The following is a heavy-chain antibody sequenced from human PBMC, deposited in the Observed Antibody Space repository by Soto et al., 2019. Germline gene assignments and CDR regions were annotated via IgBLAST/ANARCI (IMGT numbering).Heavy chain of an antibody. CDR2: INDGNGNT. Sequence: ASVKVSCKASGYTFTSFAMHWVRQAPGQRLEWMGWINDGNGNTKYSQKFQGRVTITRDTSATTAYMELSSLRSDDTAVYYLARAEQPQWLNAFDIWGQGTMVTVSS. D-gene: IGHD6-19*01. J-gene: IGHJ3*02. V-gene: IGHV1-3*01. CDR1: GYTFTSFA. CDR3: ARAEQPQWLNAFDI.